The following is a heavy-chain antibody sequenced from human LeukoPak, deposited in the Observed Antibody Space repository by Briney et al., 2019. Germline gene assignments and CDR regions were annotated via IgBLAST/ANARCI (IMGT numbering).Heavy chain of an antibody. Sequence: GGSLRLSCAASGFTFSSYSMNWVRQAPGKGLEWVSYISGSSGTIYYADSVKGRFTISRDNAKNSLYLQMNSLRAEDTAVYYCARRPGFGVLYYMDVWGKGTTVTVSS. CDR3: ARRPGFGVLYYMDV. CDR2: ISGSSGTI. CDR1: GFTFSSYS. D-gene: IGHD3-16*01. J-gene: IGHJ6*03. V-gene: IGHV3-48*01.